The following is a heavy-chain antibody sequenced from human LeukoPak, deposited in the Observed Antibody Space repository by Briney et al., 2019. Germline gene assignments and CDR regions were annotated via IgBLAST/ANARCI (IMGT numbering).Heavy chain of an antibody. V-gene: IGHV4-59*01. Sequence: SETLSLTCTVSGDSISSYYWSWIRQPPGKGLEWIGYIYNSETTNYNPSLESRVTISEDTSKNQFSLMLTSVTAADTAVYYCARDRGWELDLYFDYWGQGTLVTVSS. D-gene: IGHD1-26*01. CDR3: ARDRGWELDLYFDY. CDR1: GDSISSYY. CDR2: IYNSETT. J-gene: IGHJ4*02.